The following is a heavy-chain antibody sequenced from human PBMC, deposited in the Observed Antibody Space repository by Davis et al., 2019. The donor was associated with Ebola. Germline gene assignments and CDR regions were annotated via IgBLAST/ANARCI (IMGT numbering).Heavy chain of an antibody. V-gene: IGHV1-69*13. D-gene: IGHD6-19*01. CDR3: ARGSSGWYGGCYFDY. CDR1: GYTFSSHA. CDR2: IIPIFGTA. Sequence: AASVKVSCKASGYTFSSHAMNWVRQAPGQGLEWMGGIIPIFGTANYAQKFQGRVTITADESTSTAYMELSSLRSEDTAVYYCARGSSGWYGGCYFDYWGQGTLVTVSS. J-gene: IGHJ4*02.